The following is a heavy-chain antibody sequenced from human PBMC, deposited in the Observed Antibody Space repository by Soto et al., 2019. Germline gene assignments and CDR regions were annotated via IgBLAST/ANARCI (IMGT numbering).Heavy chain of an antibody. V-gene: IGHV4-30-4*01. CDR2: IYYSGIT. J-gene: IGHJ4*02. CDR1: GGSISGGVYY. Sequence: PSANLSLSCTVSGGSISGGVYYWIWIRQPPGKVLEWIGYIYYSGITYYNPSLKSRVTISVDTSKNQFSLKLSSVTAADTAVYYWARDAGTASGYRWGQGTLVTVSS. CDR3: ARDAGTASGYR. D-gene: IGHD6-25*01.